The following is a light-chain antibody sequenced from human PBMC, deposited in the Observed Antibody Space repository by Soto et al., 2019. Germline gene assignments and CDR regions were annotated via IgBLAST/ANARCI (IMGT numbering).Light chain of an antibody. CDR3: SLYSSDSTYI. CDR2: EVS. CDR1: SSDFGIYNS. V-gene: IGLV2-18*01. J-gene: IGLJ1*01. Sequence: HSVLTQPPSVSGSPGQSVTISCTGTSSDFGIYNSVSWYQRPPGTGPKLMIYEVSTRPSGVPDRFSGSKSGNTASLTISGLQAEVAVEYFCSLYSSDSTYILGTGTTVTV.